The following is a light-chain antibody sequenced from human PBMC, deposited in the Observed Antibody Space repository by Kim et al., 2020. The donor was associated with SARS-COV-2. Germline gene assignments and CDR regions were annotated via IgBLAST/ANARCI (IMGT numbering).Light chain of an antibody. Sequence: SSELTQDPDVSVALGQTVSITCQGDSLRSYYASWYQQKPGPAPVLVISGENNRPSGIPDRFSCSSSGNTASLTITGAQADDEADYYFKARDSSGTLRVF. CDR3: KARDSSGTLRV. J-gene: IGLJ3*02. CDR2: GEN. CDR1: SLRSYY. V-gene: IGLV3-19*01.